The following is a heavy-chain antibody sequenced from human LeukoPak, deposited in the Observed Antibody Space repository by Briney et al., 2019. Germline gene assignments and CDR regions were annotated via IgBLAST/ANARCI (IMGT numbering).Heavy chain of an antibody. Sequence: GASVKVSCKASGYTFSGHYMHWVRQAPGQGLEWMGIINPRGSSTNYAQKFQGRVTITKDTSTSTVYMELSSLRSEDTAVYYCAGSPYFYDSSDYYGMDYWGQGTLVTVSS. CDR1: GYTFSGHY. CDR3: AGSPYFYDSSDYYGMDY. J-gene: IGHJ4*02. D-gene: IGHD3-22*01. V-gene: IGHV1-46*01. CDR2: INPRGSST.